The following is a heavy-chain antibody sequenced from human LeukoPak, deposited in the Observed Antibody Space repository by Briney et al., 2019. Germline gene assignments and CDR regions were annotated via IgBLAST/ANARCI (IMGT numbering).Heavy chain of an antibody. D-gene: IGHD6-13*01. J-gene: IGHJ4*02. Sequence: PSETLSLTCAVYGGSFSGYYWSWIRQPPGKGLEWIGYIYYSGSTYYNPSLKSRVTISVDTSKNQFSLKLSSVTAADTAVYYCAREMAAAGHFDYWGQGALVTVSS. CDR3: AREMAAAGHFDY. CDR2: IYYSGST. V-gene: IGHV4-34*09. CDR1: GGSFSGYY.